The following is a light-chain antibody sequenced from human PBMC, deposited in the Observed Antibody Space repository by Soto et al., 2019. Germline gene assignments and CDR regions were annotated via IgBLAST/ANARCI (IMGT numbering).Light chain of an antibody. CDR2: GAS. V-gene: IGKV3-20*01. Sequence: IVLTQSPGTVSLSPGERATLSCRTSQSISGTYLAWYQQRDGQAPRLLIYGASSRATGIPDRFSGSGSGTDFPLTISRLEPEDFAVYYCQQYFGSLYTFGQGTKLEIK. CDR3: QQYFGSLYT. CDR1: QSISGTY. J-gene: IGKJ2*01.